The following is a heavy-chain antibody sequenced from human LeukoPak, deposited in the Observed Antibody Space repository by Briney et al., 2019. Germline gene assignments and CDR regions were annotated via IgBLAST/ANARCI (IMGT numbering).Heavy chain of an antibody. CDR3: ARAVWQPGDWYFDL. Sequence: SETLSLTCTVSGGSTSSYYWSWIRQPPGKGLEWIGYIYYSGSTNYNPSLKSRVTISVDTSKNQFSLKLSSVTAADTAVYYCARAVWQPGDWYFDLWGRGTLVTVSS. CDR2: IYYSGST. J-gene: IGHJ2*01. D-gene: IGHD3-10*01. V-gene: IGHV4-59*01. CDR1: GGSTSSYY.